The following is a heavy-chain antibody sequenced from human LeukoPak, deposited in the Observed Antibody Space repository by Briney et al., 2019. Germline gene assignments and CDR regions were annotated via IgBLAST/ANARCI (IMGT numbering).Heavy chain of an antibody. CDR3: ARGYCTSSSCYNDY. J-gene: IGHJ4*02. D-gene: IGHD2-2*02. CDR1: GFTFNSYS. CDR2: ISSSSSTI. V-gene: IGHV3-48*01. Sequence: GGSLRLSCAASGFTFNSYSMNWVRQAPGKGLEWVSYISSSSSTIYYADSVKGRFTISRDNAKNSLYLQMNSLRAEDTAVYSCARGYCTSSSCYNDYWGQGTLVTVSS.